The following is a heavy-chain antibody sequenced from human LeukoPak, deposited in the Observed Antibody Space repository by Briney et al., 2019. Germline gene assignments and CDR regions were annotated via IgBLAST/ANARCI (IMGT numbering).Heavy chain of an antibody. D-gene: IGHD6-19*01. CDR3: AKVEQLLAQFIDY. CDR2: LISSGAVT. J-gene: IGHJ4*02. Sequence: GGSLRLSCAASGFPFSNYAMSWVRQAPGKGLEWVSSLISSGAVTYYADSVKGRFTISRDNSKNTLYLQMNSLRAEDTAVYYCAKVEQLLAQFIDYWGQGTLVTVSS. CDR1: GFPFSNYA. V-gene: IGHV3-23*01.